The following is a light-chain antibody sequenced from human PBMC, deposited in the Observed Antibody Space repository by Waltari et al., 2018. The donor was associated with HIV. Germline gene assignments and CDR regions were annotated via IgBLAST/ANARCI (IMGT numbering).Light chain of an antibody. J-gene: IGKJ4*01. V-gene: IGKV3-15*01. CDR3: QQYDKWPLT. CDR1: RNVNNN. Sequence: EIVMTQSPATLSVSPGERVTLSCRASRNVNNNLAWYQQKPGQAPRLLIYGASTRATGLPARFSGSGSGTEFTITISSLQSEDFVVYYCQQYDKWPLTFGGGTKVEIK. CDR2: GAS.